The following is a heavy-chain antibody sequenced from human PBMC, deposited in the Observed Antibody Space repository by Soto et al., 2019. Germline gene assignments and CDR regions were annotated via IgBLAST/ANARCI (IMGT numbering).Heavy chain of an antibody. J-gene: IGHJ4*02. CDR3: AKNSKGSRGYYFDY. CDR1: GFTFSSYA. V-gene: IGHV3-23*01. D-gene: IGHD3-10*01. CDR2: ISGSGGST. Sequence: GGSLRLSCAASGFTFSSYAMSWVGQAPGKGLEWVSAISGSGGSTYYADSVKGRFTISRDNSKNTLYLQMNSLRAEDTAVYYCAKNSKGSRGYYFDYWGQGTLVTVSS.